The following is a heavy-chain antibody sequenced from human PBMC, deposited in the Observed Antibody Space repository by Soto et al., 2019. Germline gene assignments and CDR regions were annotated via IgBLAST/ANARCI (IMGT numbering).Heavy chain of an antibody. J-gene: IGHJ6*02. CDR2: IYYSGST. D-gene: IGHD5-18*01. V-gene: IGHV4-59*08. Sequence: PSETLSLTCTVSGGSISSYYWSWIRQPPGKGLEWIGYIYYSGSTNYNPSLKSRVTISVDTSKNQFSLKLSSVTAADTAVYYCARGFTAMVTYYYYGMDVWGQGTTVTVSS. CDR1: GGSISSYY. CDR3: ARGFTAMVTYYYYGMDV.